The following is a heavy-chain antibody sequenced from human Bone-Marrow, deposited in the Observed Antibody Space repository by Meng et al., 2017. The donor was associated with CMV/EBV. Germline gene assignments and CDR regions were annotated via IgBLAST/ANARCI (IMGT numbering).Heavy chain of an antibody. CDR2: ISGSGGST. D-gene: IGHD3-10*01. CDR1: GFTFSNYA. J-gene: IGHJ6*02. V-gene: IGHV3-23*01. Sequence: GGSLRLSCAASGFTFSNYAMSWVRQAPGKGLEWVSGISGSGGSTYYADSVKGRFTISRDNSKNTLYVQMNSLRAEDTAVYYCAKDGSFGSGSYYGFHVWGQGTTVTVSS. CDR3: AKDGSFGSGSYYGFHV.